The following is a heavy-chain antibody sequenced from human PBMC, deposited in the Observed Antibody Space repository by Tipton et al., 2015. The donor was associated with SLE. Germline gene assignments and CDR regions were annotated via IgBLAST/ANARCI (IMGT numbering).Heavy chain of an antibody. CDR1: GFHFSTYG. CDR2: IRSKPKSYTT. V-gene: IGHV3-72*01. D-gene: IGHD6-13*01. Sequence: GSLRLSCAASGFHFSTYGMDWVRQAPGKGLEWVGRIRSKPKSYTTEYAASVKGRFTISRDDSKNSLYLQMNSLKTEDTAVYYCARDLISSAAYFDYWGQGTLVTVSS. CDR3: ARDLISSAAYFDY. J-gene: IGHJ4*02.